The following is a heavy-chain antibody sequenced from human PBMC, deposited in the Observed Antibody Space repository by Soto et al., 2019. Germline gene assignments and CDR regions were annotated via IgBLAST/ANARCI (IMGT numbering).Heavy chain of an antibody. CDR3: ASQLITGTLDY. Sequence: QVQLQQWGAGLLKPSETLSLTCAVYGGSFSNYYWSWIRQPPGKGLEWIGEINHSGSTNYNPSLKSRVTISVDTSKNQFSLKLSSVTAADTAVYYCASQLITGTLDYWGQGTLVTVSS. D-gene: IGHD1-7*01. CDR2: INHSGST. J-gene: IGHJ4*02. V-gene: IGHV4-34*01. CDR1: GGSFSNYY.